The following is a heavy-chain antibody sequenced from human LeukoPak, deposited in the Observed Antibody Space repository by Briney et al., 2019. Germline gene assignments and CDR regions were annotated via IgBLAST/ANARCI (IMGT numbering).Heavy chain of an antibody. CDR2: ISAYNGNT. Sequence: ASVKVSCKASGYTFTTYGINWVRQAPGQGLEWMGWISAYNGNTNYAQNLQGRVTLTTDTSASTAYMELRSLRSDHTAVYYCARDLIAARPGWFDPWGQGTLVIVSS. D-gene: IGHD6-6*01. CDR3: ARDLIAARPGWFDP. J-gene: IGHJ5*02. CDR1: GYTFTTYG. V-gene: IGHV1-18*01.